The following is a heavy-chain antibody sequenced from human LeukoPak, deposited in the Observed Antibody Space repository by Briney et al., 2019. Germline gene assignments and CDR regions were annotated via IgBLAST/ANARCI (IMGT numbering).Heavy chain of an antibody. V-gene: IGHV3-21*01. D-gene: IGHD2-15*01. J-gene: IGHJ5*02. CDR3: ARGADGVSSNSRGWFDP. CDR2: ISTSSSYI. Sequence: GGSLRLSCAASGFTFSSYNMNWVRQAPGKGLEWVSSISTSSSYIYYADSVRGRFTISRDNAKNSLYLQMNSLRAEDKAVYSCARGADGVSSNSRGWFDPWGQGTLVIVSS. CDR1: GFTFSSYN.